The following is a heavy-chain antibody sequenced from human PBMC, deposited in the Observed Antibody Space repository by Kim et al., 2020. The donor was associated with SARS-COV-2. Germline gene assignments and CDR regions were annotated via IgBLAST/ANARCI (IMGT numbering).Heavy chain of an antibody. D-gene: IGHD3-9*01. CDR2: ISGSGGST. J-gene: IGHJ6*02. CDR3: AISGYYDILTAIYYYYGMDV. CDR1: GFTFSSYA. Sequence: GGSLRLSCAASGFTFSSYAMSWVRQAPGKGLEWVSAISGSGGSTYYADSVKGRFTISRDNSKNTLYLQMNSLRAEDTAVYYCAISGYYDILTAIYYYYGMDVWGQGTTVTVSS. V-gene: IGHV3-23*01.